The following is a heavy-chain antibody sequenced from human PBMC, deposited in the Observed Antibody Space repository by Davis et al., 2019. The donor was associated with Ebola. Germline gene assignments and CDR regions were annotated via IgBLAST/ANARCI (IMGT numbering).Heavy chain of an antibody. J-gene: IGHJ6*02. V-gene: IGHV3-21*01. CDR3: ARAIAYYYYGMDV. CDR2: ISSSSSYI. CDR1: GFTLSSYS. Sequence: GESLKISCAASGFTLSSYSMNWVRHAPGKGLEWVSSISSSSSYIYYADSVKGRFTISRDNAKNSLYLQMNSLRAEDTAVYYCARAIAYYYYGMDVWGQGTTVTVSS.